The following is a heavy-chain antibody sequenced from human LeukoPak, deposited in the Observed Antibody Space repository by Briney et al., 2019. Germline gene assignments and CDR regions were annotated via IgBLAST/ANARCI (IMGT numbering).Heavy chain of an antibody. D-gene: IGHD5-12*01. CDR1: GYTFTGYY. CDR2: INPNSGGT. J-gene: IGHJ6*02. Sequence: ASVTVSCKASGYTFTGYYMHWVRQAPGQGLEWMGWINPNSGGTNYAQKFQGRVTMTRDTSISTAYMELSRLRSDDTAVYYCARAPPLLVATSYYYYGMDVWGQGTTVTVSS. CDR3: ARAPPLLVATSYYYYGMDV. V-gene: IGHV1-2*02.